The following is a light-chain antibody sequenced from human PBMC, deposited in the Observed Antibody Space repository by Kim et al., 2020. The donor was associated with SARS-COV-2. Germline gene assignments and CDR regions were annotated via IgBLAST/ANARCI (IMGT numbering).Light chain of an antibody. CDR3: SSYTSNNTWV. CDR1: SSDVGGYKY. Sequence: GQLITISSTGTSSDVGGYKYISWYQQHPSKAPKDMIYDVSKRPSGVSNRFSGSKSGNTASLTISGLQTEDEADYYCSSYTSNNTWVFGGGTQLTVL. J-gene: IGLJ3*02. V-gene: IGLV2-14*04. CDR2: DVS.